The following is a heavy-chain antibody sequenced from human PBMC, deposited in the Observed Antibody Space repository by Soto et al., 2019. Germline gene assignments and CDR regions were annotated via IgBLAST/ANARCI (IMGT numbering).Heavy chain of an antibody. D-gene: IGHD6-19*01. J-gene: IGHJ4*02. Sequence: EVQLVESGGGLIQPGGSLRLSCAASGFSFSSSWMHWVRQAPGKGLVWVSRIKSDGSTTNYADSVKGRFSISRDNAKNTLYLQMNSLRAEDTAVYYCARGPTGWYGYDYWGQGTLLTFSS. CDR3: ARGPTGWYGYDY. V-gene: IGHV3-74*01. CDR1: GFSFSSSW. CDR2: IKSDGSTT.